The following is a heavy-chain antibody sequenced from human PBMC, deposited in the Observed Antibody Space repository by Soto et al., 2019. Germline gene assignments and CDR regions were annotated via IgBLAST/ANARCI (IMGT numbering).Heavy chain of an antibody. CDR1: GGSFSGYY. CDR3: ARTLTTVTTNWFDP. CDR2: INHSGST. V-gene: IGHV4-34*01. Sequence: SVTLSLTCAVYGGSFSGYYWSWIRQPPGKGLEWIGEINHSGSTNYNPSLKSRVTISVDTSKNQFSLKLSSVTAADTAVYYCARTLTTVTTNWFDPWGQGTLVTVSS. D-gene: IGHD4-17*01. J-gene: IGHJ5*02.